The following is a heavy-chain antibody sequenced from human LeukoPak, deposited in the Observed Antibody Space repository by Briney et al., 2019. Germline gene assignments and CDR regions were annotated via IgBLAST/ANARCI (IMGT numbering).Heavy chain of an antibody. Sequence: GASVKVSCKASGYTFTSYDINWVRQATGQGLEWMGWMNPNRGNTGYAQKFQGRVTMTRNTSISTAYMELSSLRSEDTAVYSCARGSRVPAAITYWGQGTLVTVSS. CDR1: GYTFTSYD. J-gene: IGHJ4*02. CDR2: MNPNRGNT. V-gene: IGHV1-8*01. CDR3: ARGSRVPAAITY. D-gene: IGHD2-2*02.